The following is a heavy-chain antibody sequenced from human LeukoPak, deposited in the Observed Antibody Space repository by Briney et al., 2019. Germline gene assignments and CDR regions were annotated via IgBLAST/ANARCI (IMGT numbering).Heavy chain of an antibody. D-gene: IGHD3-10*01. CDR3: ARENPARASGSYYVRGAFDI. V-gene: IGHV4-34*01. CDR2: INRSGST. J-gene: IGHJ3*02. Sequence: AETLSLTCAVYGGSFSGYYWSWIRQPPGKGLEWIGEINRSGSTNYNPSLKSRVTISVDTSKNQFSLKLSSVTAADTAVYYCARENPARASGSYYVRGAFDIWGQGTTVTVSS. CDR1: GGSFSGYY.